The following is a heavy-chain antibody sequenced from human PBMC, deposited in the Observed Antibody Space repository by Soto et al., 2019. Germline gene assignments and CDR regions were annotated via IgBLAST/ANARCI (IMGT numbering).Heavy chain of an antibody. CDR2: ISAYSGNT. CDR1: GYTFTSYG. CDR3: ARYGPVYYYGSGTNNWFDP. Sequence: ASVKVSCKASGYTFTSYGISWVRQAPGQGLEWMGWISAYSGNTDYAQKLQGRVTMTTDTSTSTAYMELRSLRSDDTAVYYCARYGPVYYYGSGTNNWFDPWGQGTLVTVSS. V-gene: IGHV1-18*01. D-gene: IGHD3-10*01. J-gene: IGHJ5*02.